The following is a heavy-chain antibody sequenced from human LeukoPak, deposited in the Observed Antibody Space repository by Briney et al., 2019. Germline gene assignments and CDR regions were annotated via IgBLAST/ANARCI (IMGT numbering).Heavy chain of an antibody. V-gene: IGHV1-2*02. J-gene: IGHJ4*02. Sequence: ASVKVSCKASGYTFSDYYIHWVRQAPGQGLERMGWINPYSGGTNYAQKFQGRVTMTRDTSIATTYMDLSSLMSDDTAVYYCARVHDNTGYNYFDYWGQGTLVTVSS. CDR1: GYTFSDYY. CDR3: ARVHDNTGYNYFDY. D-gene: IGHD3-9*01. CDR2: INPYSGGT.